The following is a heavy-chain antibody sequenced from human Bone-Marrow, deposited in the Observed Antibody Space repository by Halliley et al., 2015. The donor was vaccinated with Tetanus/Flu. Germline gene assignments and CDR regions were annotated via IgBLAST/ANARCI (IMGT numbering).Heavy chain of an antibody. CDR2: HSGST. Sequence: HSGSTNYNPSLKSRLTMSVDKSKNQFSLKLSSVTAADTAVYYCAREKYYYDSSGYDHGYYFDYWGQGTLVTVSS. J-gene: IGHJ4*02. V-gene: IGHV4-4*02. D-gene: IGHD3-22*01. CDR3: AREKYYYDSSGYDHGYYFDY.